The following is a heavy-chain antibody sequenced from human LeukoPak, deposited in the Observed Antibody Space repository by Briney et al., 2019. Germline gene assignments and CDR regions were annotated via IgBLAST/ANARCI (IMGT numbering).Heavy chain of an antibody. CDR3: ATGNYYDSRGYYTFGH. J-gene: IGHJ4*02. D-gene: IGHD3-22*01. CDR1: GFAFNKYW. CDR2: INGDGSTT. Sequence: GGSLRLSCAASGFAFNKYWMHWGRQTPGKGLVWVSRINGDGSTTSYADSVKGGFTISRDNAKNTLYLQMSSLRAENTAVYYCATGNYYDSRGYYTFGHWGQGTLVTVSS. V-gene: IGHV3-74*01.